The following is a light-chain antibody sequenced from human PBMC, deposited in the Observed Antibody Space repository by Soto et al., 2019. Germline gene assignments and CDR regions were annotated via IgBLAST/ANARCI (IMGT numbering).Light chain of an antibody. V-gene: IGLV2-8*01. Sequence: SVLTQPPSASGSPGQSVTISCTGTSSDVGGYNYVSWYQQHPGEAPKLMIYEVSERPSGVPDRFSGSKSSNTASLTVSGLQAEDEADYYCSSYAGSNNFGVFGTGTKVTVL. CDR1: SSDVGGYNY. J-gene: IGLJ1*01. CDR3: SSYAGSNNFGV. CDR2: EVS.